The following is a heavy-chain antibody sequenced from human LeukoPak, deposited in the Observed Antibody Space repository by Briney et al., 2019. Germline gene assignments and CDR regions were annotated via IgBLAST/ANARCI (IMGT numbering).Heavy chain of an antibody. V-gene: IGHV4-59*01. J-gene: IGHJ4*02. D-gene: IGHD3-16*01. CDR1: GGSISSYY. Sequence: SETLSLTCTVSGGSISSYYWSWIRQPPGKGLEWIGYIYYSGSTNYNPSLKSRVTISVDTSKNQFSLKLSSVTAADTAVYYCATQRGEGEIDYWGQGTLVTVSS. CDR2: IYYSGST. CDR3: ATQRGEGEIDY.